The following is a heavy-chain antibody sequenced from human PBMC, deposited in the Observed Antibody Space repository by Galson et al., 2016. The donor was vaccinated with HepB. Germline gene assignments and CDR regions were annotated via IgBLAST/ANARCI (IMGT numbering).Heavy chain of an antibody. V-gene: IGHV3-30*03. CDR3: ARDKNSGSYYYYYGMDV. D-gene: IGHD1-26*01. CDR1: GFIFSSYG. Sequence: SLRLSCAASGFIFSSYGMHWVRQAPGKGLEGVAVLSYDGNNKYYADSVKGRFTISRDNSKNTLSLEMNSLRAEDTAVYYCARDKNSGSYYYYYGMDVWGQGTTVTVSS. CDR2: LSYDGNNK. J-gene: IGHJ6*02.